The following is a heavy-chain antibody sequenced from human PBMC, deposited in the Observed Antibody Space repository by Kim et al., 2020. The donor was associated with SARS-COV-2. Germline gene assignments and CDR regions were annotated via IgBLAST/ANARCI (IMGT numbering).Heavy chain of an antibody. CDR3: ARQGTYCSSTSCYSWFDP. Sequence: GESLKISCKGSGYSFTSYWISWVRQMPGKGLEWMGRIDPSDSYTNYSPSFQGHVTISADKSISTAYLQWSSLKASDTAMYYCARQGTYCSSTSCYSWFDPWGQGPLVTVSS. D-gene: IGHD2-2*02. CDR2: IDPSDSYT. CDR1: GYSFTSYW. J-gene: IGHJ5*02. V-gene: IGHV5-10-1*01.